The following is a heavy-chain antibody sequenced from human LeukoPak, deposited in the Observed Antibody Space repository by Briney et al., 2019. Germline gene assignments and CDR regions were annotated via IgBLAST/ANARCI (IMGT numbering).Heavy chain of an antibody. CDR3: ATSRPEYHYDILTGYHYRNWFDP. CDR2: FDPEDGET. Sequence: ASVKVSCKASGYTFTSYGISWVRQAPGKGLEWMGGFDPEDGETIYAQKFQGRVTMTEDTSTDTAYMELSSLRSEDTAVYYCATSRPEYHYDILTGYHYRNWFDPWGQGTLVTVSS. CDR1: GYTFTSYG. V-gene: IGHV1-24*01. J-gene: IGHJ5*02. D-gene: IGHD3-9*01.